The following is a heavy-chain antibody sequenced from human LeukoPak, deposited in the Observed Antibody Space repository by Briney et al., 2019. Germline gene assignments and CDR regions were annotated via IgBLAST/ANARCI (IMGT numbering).Heavy chain of an antibody. CDR3: ARTPTYCGGDCYYFDP. Sequence: SETLSLTCTVSGGSISSYYWSWIRQPPGKGLEWIGYIYYSGSTNYNPSLKSRVTIPVDTSKNQFSLKLSSVTAADTAMYFCARTPTYCGGDCYYFDPWGQGTLVTVSS. V-gene: IGHV4-59*12. J-gene: IGHJ5*02. D-gene: IGHD2-21*02. CDR1: GGSISSYY. CDR2: IYYSGST.